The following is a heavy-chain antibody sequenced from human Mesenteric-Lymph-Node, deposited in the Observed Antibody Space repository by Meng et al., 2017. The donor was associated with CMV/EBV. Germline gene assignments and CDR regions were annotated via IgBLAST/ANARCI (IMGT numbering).Heavy chain of an antibody. CDR3: AKDTYYFDGSGRIGLDY. CDR1: LTFSSSW. V-gene: IGHV3-74*01. CDR2: ITPDEGHT. Sequence: LTFSSSWMDWVRQVPGKGLVWVSRITPDEGHTDYAESVKGRFSISRDNVKNTVFLQMNSLTVEDTAVYHCAKDTYYFDGSGRIGLDYWGQGTLVTVSS. J-gene: IGHJ4*02. D-gene: IGHD3-22*01.